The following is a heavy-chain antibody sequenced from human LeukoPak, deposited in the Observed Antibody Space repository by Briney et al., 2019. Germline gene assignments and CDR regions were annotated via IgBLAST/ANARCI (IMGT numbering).Heavy chain of an antibody. D-gene: IGHD2-2*01. CDR1: GFIFSSYS. V-gene: IGHV3-21*01. CDR3: ARDKPMYTSLYAF. CDR2: ISTSSGYK. J-gene: IGHJ4*02. Sequence: PGGSLRLSCAASGFIFSSYSTNWVRQAPGKGLEWVSSISTSSGYKYYADSVKGRFTISRDNAKNSLYLQMNSLRAEDTAVYYCARDKPMYTSLYAFWGQGTLVTVSS.